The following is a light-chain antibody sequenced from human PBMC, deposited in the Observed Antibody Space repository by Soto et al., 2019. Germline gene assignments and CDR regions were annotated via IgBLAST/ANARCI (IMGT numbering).Light chain of an antibody. V-gene: IGKV3-20*01. J-gene: IGKJ5*01. Sequence: ENVLTQSPGTLSLFPGGRAKPSCRGSQKVNSNYLAWYQQKPGQAPRLLIYGASSRATGIPDRFSGSGSGTDFTLTISRLEPEDFAVYYCQQYGSSPRITFGQGTRLEIK. CDR2: GAS. CDR1: QKVNSNY. CDR3: QQYGSSPRIT.